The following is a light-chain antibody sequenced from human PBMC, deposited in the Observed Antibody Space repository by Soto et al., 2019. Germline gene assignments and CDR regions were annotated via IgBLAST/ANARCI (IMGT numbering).Light chain of an antibody. J-gene: IGKJ1*01. Sequence: IGLTQSPAILSLSPGERATLSCRTSLSVSSYLAWYQQKPGQAPRLLIYDASKRATGIPARCSGSGSGTDFTLTIGSLEPEDFAVYYCQPWSNWPPTFGQGTKCENK. CDR1: LSVSSY. V-gene: IGKV3-11*01. CDR3: QPWSNWPPT. CDR2: DAS.